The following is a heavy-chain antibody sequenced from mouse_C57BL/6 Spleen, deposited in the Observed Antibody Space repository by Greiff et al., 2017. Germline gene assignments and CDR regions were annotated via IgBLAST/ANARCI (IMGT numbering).Heavy chain of an antibody. J-gene: IGHJ3*01. Sequence: VQLQQSGPELVKPGASVKLSCKASGYTFTSYDINWVKQRPGQGLEWIGWIYPRDGSTKYNEKFKGKATLTVDTSSSTAYMELHSLTSEDSAVYFCARPHYYYGSSHAWFAYWGQGTLVTVSA. D-gene: IGHD1-1*01. CDR3: ARPHYYYGSSHAWFAY. V-gene: IGHV1-85*01. CDR2: IYPRDGST. CDR1: GYTFTSYD.